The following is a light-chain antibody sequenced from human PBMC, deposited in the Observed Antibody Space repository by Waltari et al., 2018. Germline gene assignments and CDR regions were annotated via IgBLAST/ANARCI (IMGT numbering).Light chain of an antibody. J-gene: IGKJ1*01. CDR1: RDIGTY. V-gene: IGKV3-20*01. CDR2: RAS. CDR3: QNHERLPAT. Sequence: ELVLTQSPGTLSLSPGERATLSCRASRDIGTYLVWYQQTPGQAPRLLIYRASNRATGIPYRFSGSGSGTDFSLTISRLEPEDFAVYYCQNHERLPATFGQGTRVEIK.